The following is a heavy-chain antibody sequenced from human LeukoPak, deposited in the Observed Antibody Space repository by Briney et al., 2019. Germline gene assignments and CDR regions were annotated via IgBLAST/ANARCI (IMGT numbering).Heavy chain of an antibody. D-gene: IGHD3-22*01. CDR3: ARDRKWFDAFDI. CDR2: IYTSGST. Sequence: SQTLSLTRTVSGGSISSGSYYWSWIRQPAGKGLEWIRRIYTSGSTNYNPSLKSRVTISVDTSKNQFSLKLSSVTAADTAVYYCARDRKWFDAFDIWGQGTMVTVSS. CDR1: GGSISSGSYY. V-gene: IGHV4-61*02. J-gene: IGHJ3*02.